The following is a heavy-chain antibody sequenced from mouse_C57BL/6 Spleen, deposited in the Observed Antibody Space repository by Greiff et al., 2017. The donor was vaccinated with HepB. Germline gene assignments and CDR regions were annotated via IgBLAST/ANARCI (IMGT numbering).Heavy chain of an antibody. V-gene: IGHV1-47*01. Sequence: VQLQQSGAELVKPGASVKMSCKASGYTFTTYPIEWVKQNHGKSLEWIGNFHPYNDDTKYNEKFKGKATLTVEKSSSTVYLELSRLTSDDSAVYYCARRLIYAGFPYAMDYWGQGTSVTVSS. CDR2: FHPYNDDT. CDR1: GYTFTTYP. D-gene: IGHD2-3*01. CDR3: ARRLIYAGFPYAMDY. J-gene: IGHJ4*01.